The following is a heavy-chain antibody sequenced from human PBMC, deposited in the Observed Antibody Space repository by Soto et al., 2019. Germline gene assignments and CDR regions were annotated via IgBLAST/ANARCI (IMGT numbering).Heavy chain of an antibody. D-gene: IGHD5-12*01. CDR3: ARVYEPFKFFDS. CDR2: ISSTGSTI. CDR1: GFIFSDYE. V-gene: IGHV3-48*03. Sequence: EVLLVESGGGLAQPGGSLTLSCAASGFIFSDYEINWVRQAPGKGLECVSYISSTGSTIYYADSVKGRFTISRDNAKNSLYLQMNSLRAEDTAVYYCARVYEPFKFFDSLGQGTLVTVSS. J-gene: IGHJ4*02.